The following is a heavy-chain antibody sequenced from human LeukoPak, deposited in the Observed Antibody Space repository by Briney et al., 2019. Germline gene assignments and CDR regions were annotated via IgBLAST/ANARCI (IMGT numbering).Heavy chain of an antibody. CDR3: ARHYTRLYGSGSYYIFDY. CDR2: INHSGST. D-gene: IGHD3-10*01. CDR1: GGSFSGYY. V-gene: IGHV4-34*01. J-gene: IGHJ4*02. Sequence: SETLSLTSAVYGGSFSGYYWSWIRQPPGKGLEWMGEINHSGSTNYNPSLKSRGTISADKYKNQFSMKLSSVTAADTAVYYCARHYTRLYGSGSYYIFDYWGQGTLVTVSS.